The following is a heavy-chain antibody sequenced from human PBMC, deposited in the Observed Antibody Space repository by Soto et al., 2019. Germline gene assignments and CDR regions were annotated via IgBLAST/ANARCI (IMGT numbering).Heavy chain of an antibody. CDR2: IYYSGST. Sequence: SETLSLTCTVSGGSISSYYWSWIRQPPGKGLEWIGYIYYSGSTNYNPSLKSRVTISVDTSKNQFSLKLSSVTAADTAVYYCARQEIDGQWLADWYFDLWGRGTLVTVSS. CDR3: ARQEIDGQWLADWYFDL. V-gene: IGHV4-59*08. J-gene: IGHJ2*01. CDR1: GGSISSYY. D-gene: IGHD6-19*01.